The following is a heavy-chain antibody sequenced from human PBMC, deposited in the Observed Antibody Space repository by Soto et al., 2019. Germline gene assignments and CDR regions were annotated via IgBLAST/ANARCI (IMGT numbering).Heavy chain of an antibody. J-gene: IGHJ4*02. Sequence: GASVKVSCKASCYTFTNYGITWVRQAPGQGLEWMGWISTYSGNTNYAQKLQGRVTMTTDTSTSTAYLELRSLRSDDTAVYYCASDGGVVTRGLNYWGQGTLVTVSA. CDR3: ASDGGVVTRGLNY. V-gene: IGHV1-18*01. CDR1: CYTFTNYG. D-gene: IGHD2-21*02. CDR2: ISTYSGNT.